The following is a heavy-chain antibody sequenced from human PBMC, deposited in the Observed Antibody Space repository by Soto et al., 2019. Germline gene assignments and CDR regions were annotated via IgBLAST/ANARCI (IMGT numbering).Heavy chain of an antibody. CDR3: ARVEGYYDSSGYLLAFDI. Sequence: QVQLVQSGAEVKKPGASVKVSCKASGYTFTSYGISWVRQAPGQELEWMGWISAYNGNTNYAQKLQGRVTMTTDTSTSTAYMELRSLRSDDTAVYYCARVEGYYDSSGYLLAFDIWGQGTMVTVSS. D-gene: IGHD3-22*01. V-gene: IGHV1-18*01. CDR2: ISAYNGNT. CDR1: GYTFTSYG. J-gene: IGHJ3*02.